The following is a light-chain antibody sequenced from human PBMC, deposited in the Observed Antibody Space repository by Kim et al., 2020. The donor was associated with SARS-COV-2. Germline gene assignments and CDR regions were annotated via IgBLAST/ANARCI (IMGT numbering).Light chain of an antibody. CDR1: QSVSSTY. Sequence: ETVLTQSPGTLSLSPGERATLSCRASQSVSSTYLAWYQQKPGQAPRLLIYGASSRATDIPDRFSGSGSGTDFTLTISRLEPEDFAVYYCQQYGSLWTFGQGTKVDIK. CDR2: GAS. J-gene: IGKJ1*01. V-gene: IGKV3-20*01. CDR3: QQYGSLWT.